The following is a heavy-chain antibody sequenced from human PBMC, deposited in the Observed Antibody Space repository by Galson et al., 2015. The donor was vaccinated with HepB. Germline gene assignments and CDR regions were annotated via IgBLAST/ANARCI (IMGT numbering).Heavy chain of an antibody. V-gene: IGHV3-7*03. Sequence: SLRLSCAASGFTFSGHWMGWVRQAPGKGLEWAANINQDGGEKYYVDSVKGRFAISRDNAKNSVYLQMNSLRVEDTAVYYCMRDLWINWGEDYWGRGTLVTVSS. J-gene: IGHJ4*02. CDR2: INQDGGEK. CDR3: MRDLWINWGEDY. CDR1: GFTFSGHW. D-gene: IGHD3-16*01.